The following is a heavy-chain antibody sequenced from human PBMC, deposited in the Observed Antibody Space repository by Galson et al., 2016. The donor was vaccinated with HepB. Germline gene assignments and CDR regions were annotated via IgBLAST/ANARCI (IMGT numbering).Heavy chain of an antibody. CDR1: GYSFTSHP. V-gene: IGHV1-18*01. Sequence: SVKVSCKASGYSFTSHPLSWVRQAPGQGLEWMGWISTYNGDTHYAQKLQGRVTMTTDTSTSTAYMELRSLRSDDTAVYYCAREWELLRGPFDYWGQGTLVTVSS. CDR3: AREWELLRGPFDY. J-gene: IGHJ4*02. CDR2: ISTYNGDT. D-gene: IGHD1-26*01.